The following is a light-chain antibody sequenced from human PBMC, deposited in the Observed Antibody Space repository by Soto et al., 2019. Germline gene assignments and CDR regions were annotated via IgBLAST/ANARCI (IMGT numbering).Light chain of an antibody. CDR3: RQYDVHSQR. V-gene: IGKV1-33*01. Sequence: IQITPSPSSLSASVGDSVTITCQASQDISNFLNWYQQKPGKAPNVLIYKASNLETGVPSRFSGSGSGTDFTFTISSLQPDDIATYYCRQYDVHSQRFGQRTGLEIK. CDR2: KAS. CDR1: QDISNF. J-gene: IGKJ5*01.